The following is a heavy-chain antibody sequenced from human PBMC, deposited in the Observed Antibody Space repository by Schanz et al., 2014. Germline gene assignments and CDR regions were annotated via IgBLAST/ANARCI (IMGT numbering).Heavy chain of an antibody. Sequence: VQLVESGGGLVQPGGSLRLSCTVSGFTVNNYAMNWVRQAPGRGLEWVSGIGGSGDSTHYADSVKGRFIISRDNGKKSFDRKKTSVSAEALAVYFGARDYEVALYSPRHDAFDVWGQGTVVTVSS. D-gene: IGHD2-8*01. J-gene: IGHJ3*01. CDR3: ARDYEVALYSPRHDAFDV. CDR2: IGGSGDST. CDR1: GFTVNNYA. V-gene: IGHV3-23*04.